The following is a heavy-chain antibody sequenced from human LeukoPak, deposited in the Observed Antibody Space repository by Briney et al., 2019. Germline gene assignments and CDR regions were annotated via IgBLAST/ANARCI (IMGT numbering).Heavy chain of an antibody. CDR3: ANGAFDI. V-gene: IGHV3-48*01. CDR2: ISTSSSSI. CDR1: GFTFSRNS. Sequence: PGGSLRLSCAASGFTFSRNSMNWVRQAPGKGLEWVSYISTSSSSIDYADSVKGRFTNSRDNAKNSLYLQMNSLRAEDTAVYYCANGAFDIWGQGTMVTVSS. J-gene: IGHJ3*02.